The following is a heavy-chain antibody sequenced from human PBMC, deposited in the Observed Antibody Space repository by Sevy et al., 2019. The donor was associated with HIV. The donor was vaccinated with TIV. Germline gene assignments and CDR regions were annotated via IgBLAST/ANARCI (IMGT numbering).Heavy chain of an antibody. D-gene: IGHD3-10*01. J-gene: IGHJ5*02. Sequence: SETQSFTCAVYGGSFSGYYWSWIRQPPGKGLEWIGEINHSGSTNYNPSLKSRVTISVDTSKNQFSLKLSSVTAADTAVYYCARGRPSMVRGVITPGWFDPWGQGTLVTVSS. V-gene: IGHV4-34*01. CDR2: INHSGST. CDR3: ARGRPSMVRGVITPGWFDP. CDR1: GGSFSGYY.